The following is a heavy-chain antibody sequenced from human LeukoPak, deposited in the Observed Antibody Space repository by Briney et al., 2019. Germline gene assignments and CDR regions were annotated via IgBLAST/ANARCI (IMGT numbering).Heavy chain of an antibody. CDR2: IYYSGTT. CDR1: GGLISISTYY. D-gene: IGHD4-17*01. Sequence: PSETLSLTCTVSGGLISISTYYWGWIRQPPGKGLEWIGSIYYSGTTHYNPSLKSRVTISVDTSKNQFSLKLSSVTAADTAVYYCARVWQMTTVTTPSIAFDIWGQGTMVTVSS. J-gene: IGHJ3*02. V-gene: IGHV4-39*07. CDR3: ARVWQMTTVTTPSIAFDI.